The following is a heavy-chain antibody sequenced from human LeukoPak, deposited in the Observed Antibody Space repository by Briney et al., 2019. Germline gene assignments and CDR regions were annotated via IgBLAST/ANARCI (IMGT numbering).Heavy chain of an antibody. CDR3: AKNRWPASGYYDY. CDR2: ISSSSYI. CDR1: GFTFSIYN. J-gene: IGHJ4*02. D-gene: IGHD3-22*01. Sequence: GGSLRLSCTASGFTFSIYNMNWVRQAPGKGLEWVSSISSSSYIYYADSVKGRFTISRDNSKNTLSLQMNSLRAEDTAIYYCAKNRWPASGYYDYLGQGTLVTVSS. V-gene: IGHV3-21*04.